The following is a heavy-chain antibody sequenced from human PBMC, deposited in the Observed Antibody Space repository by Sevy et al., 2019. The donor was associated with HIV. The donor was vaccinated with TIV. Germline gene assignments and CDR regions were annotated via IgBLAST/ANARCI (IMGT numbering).Heavy chain of an antibody. J-gene: IGHJ3*02. CDR3: ARVAVCSNDVWLGAFDT. Sequence: GGSLRLSCEASRFTFSVYWMSWVRQAPGKGLEWVANIKEDGSEKYHVDSVKGRFTISRDNAKKSLYLQMNSLRGEDTAVYECARVAVCSNDVWLGAFDTWGQGTMVTVSS. D-gene: IGHD2-8*01. V-gene: IGHV3-7*01. CDR1: RFTFSVYW. CDR2: IKEDGSEK.